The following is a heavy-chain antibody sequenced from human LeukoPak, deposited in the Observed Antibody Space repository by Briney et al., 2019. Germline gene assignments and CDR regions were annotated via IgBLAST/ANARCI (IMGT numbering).Heavy chain of an antibody. CDR3: VKELYRSPVATGAPASY. CDR1: GFTFSSYA. CDR2: ISSNGSST. V-gene: IGHV3-64D*06. J-gene: IGHJ4*02. D-gene: IGHD5-12*01. Sequence: PGGSLRLSCSASGFTFSSYAMHWVRQAPGKGLEYVSAISSNGSSTYYADSVKGRFTISRDNSKNTLYLQMSSLRAEDTAVYYCVKELYRSPVATGAPASYWGQGTLVTVSS.